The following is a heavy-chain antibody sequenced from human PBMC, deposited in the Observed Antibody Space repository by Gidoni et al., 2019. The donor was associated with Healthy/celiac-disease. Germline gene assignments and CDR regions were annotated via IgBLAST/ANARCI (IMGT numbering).Heavy chain of an antibody. CDR3: AREYCTNGVCPLSHAFDI. Sequence: EVQPVESGGGLVQPGGSLRLSCAASGFTFSSYWMHWVRQAPGQGLVWVSRITSDGSSTSYADSVKGRFTISRDNAKNTLYLQMNSLRAEDTAVYYCAREYCTNGVCPLSHAFDIWGQGTMVTVSS. J-gene: IGHJ3*02. D-gene: IGHD2-8*01. CDR1: GFTFSSYW. CDR2: ITSDGSST. V-gene: IGHV3-74*01.